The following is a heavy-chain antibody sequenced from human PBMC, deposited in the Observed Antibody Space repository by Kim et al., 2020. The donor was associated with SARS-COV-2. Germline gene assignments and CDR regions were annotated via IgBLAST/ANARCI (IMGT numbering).Heavy chain of an antibody. CDR1: GFTFDIYA. Sequence: GGSLRLSCVASGFTFDIYAMTWVRQAPGKGLEWVSVISGGGVNKFYADSVRGRFTNSRDNSKNTLFLQMNSLRDEDTALYYCAKVVVMDDYNYYYYYGMDVWGQGTTVTVSS. V-gene: IGHV3-23*01. CDR2: ISGGGVNK. J-gene: IGHJ6*02. D-gene: IGHD3-16*01. CDR3: AKVVVMDDYNYYYYYGMDV.